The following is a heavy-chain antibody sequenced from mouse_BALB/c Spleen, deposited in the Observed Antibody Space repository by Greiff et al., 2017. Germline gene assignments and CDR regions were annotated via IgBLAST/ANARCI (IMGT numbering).Heavy chain of an antibody. D-gene: IGHD1-2*01. CDR3: TRITTAPGFDY. J-gene: IGHJ2*01. Sequence: VQLQQSGTVLARPGASVKMSCKASGYTFTSYWMHWVKQRPGQGLEWIGAIYPGNSDTSYNQKFKGKAKLTAVTSTSTAYMELSSLTNEDSAVYYCTRITTAPGFDYWGQGTTLTVSS. CDR2: IYPGNSDT. V-gene: IGHV1-5*01. CDR1: GYTFTSYW.